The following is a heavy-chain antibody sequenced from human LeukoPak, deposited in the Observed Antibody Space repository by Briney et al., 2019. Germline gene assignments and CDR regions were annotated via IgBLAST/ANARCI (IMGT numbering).Heavy chain of an antibody. CDR3: AREVATGFSCFGY. CDR2: IYSGDST. D-gene: IGHD2-21*02. V-gene: IGHV3-53*01. Sequence: GGSLRLSCAASGFTVNNNYMNWVRQAPGKGLEWVSLIYSGDSTYYADSVKGRFIISRDNSKNTLYLQMNSLRAEDTAVYYCAREVATGFSCFGYWGQGTLVTVSS. CDR1: GFTVNNNY. J-gene: IGHJ4*02.